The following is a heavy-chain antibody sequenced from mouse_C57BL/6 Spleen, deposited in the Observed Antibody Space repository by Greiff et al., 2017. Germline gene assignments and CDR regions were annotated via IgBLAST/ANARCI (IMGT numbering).Heavy chain of an antibody. D-gene: IGHD2-4*01. V-gene: IGHV1-42*01. CDR3: ASGYDYFFAY. J-gene: IGHJ3*01. Sequence: VQLKESGPELVKPGASVKISCKASGYSFTGYYMNWVKQSPEKSLEWIGEINPSAGGTTYNQKFKGKATLTVDKSSSTAYMQLKSLTSEDAAVYYCASGYDYFFAYWGQGTLVTVSA. CDR1: GYSFTGYY. CDR2: INPSAGGT.